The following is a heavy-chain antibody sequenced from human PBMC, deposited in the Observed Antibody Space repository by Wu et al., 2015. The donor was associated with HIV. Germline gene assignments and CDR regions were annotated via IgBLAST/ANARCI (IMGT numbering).Heavy chain of an antibody. D-gene: IGHD1-1*01. V-gene: IGHV1-18*01. CDR3: ARGGSGNDGDYYHYYMDV. Sequence: QVQLVQSGAELKKPGASVKVSCKASGYTFTSYGITWVRQAPGQGLEWMGWINTGNDNTNYAQKLQGRVTMTTDTSTSTAYMELRSLRSDDTAVYYCARGGSGNDGDYYHYYMDVWGKGTTVSVSS. CDR1: GYTFTSYG. CDR2: INTGNDNT. J-gene: IGHJ6*03.